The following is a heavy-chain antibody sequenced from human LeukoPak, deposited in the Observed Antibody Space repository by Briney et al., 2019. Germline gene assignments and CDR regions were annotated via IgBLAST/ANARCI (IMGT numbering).Heavy chain of an antibody. J-gene: IGHJ3*02. Sequence: ASVKVSCKASGGTFTSYGISWVRQAPGQGLEWMGWISAYNGNTNYAQKLQGRVTMTTDTSTSTAYMELRSLRSDDTAVYYCARDVVVAATGPHDAFDIWGQGTMVTVSS. V-gene: IGHV1-18*01. CDR3: ARDVVVAATGPHDAFDI. CDR1: GGTFTSYG. CDR2: ISAYNGNT. D-gene: IGHD2-15*01.